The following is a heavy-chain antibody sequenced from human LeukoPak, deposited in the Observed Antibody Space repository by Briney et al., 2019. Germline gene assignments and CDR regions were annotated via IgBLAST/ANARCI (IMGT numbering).Heavy chain of an antibody. CDR3: AKDGLWFGESMYY. V-gene: IGHV3-9*01. CDR1: GFTFDDYV. D-gene: IGHD3-10*01. J-gene: IGHJ4*02. Sequence: PGGSLRLSCAASGFTFDDYVMHWVRQAPGKGLEWVSGISWNSGSIGYADSVKGRFTISRDNAKNSLYLQMNSLRAEDTALYYCAKDGLWFGESMYYWGQGTLVTVSS. CDR2: ISWNSGSI.